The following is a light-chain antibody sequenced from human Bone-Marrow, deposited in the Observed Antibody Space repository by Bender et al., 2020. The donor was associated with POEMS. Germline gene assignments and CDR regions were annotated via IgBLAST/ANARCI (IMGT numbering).Light chain of an antibody. V-gene: IGLV2-14*01. CDR1: SSDVGGYNY. J-gene: IGLJ2*01. CDR3: SSFAGSRIV. Sequence: QSALTQPASVSGSPGQSITISCTGTSSDVGGYNYVSWFQQHPGKAPKLVIYDVSNRPSGVSNRFSGSTSDKSASLTVSGLQADDEADYYCSSFAGSRIVFGGGTKVTVL. CDR2: DVS.